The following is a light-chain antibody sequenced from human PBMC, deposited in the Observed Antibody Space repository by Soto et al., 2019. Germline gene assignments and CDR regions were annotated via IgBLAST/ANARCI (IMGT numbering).Light chain of an antibody. Sequence: QSVLTQPASVSGSPGQSITISCTGSSSDVGGYKYVCWYQQLPGRAPRLMIYEVSNRPSGVSNRFSGSKSGNTASLTISGLQAEDEGDYYCSSYSSSITYVVFGGGTKLTVL. CDR3: SSYSSSITYVV. J-gene: IGLJ2*01. CDR1: SSDVGGYKY. CDR2: EVS. V-gene: IGLV2-14*01.